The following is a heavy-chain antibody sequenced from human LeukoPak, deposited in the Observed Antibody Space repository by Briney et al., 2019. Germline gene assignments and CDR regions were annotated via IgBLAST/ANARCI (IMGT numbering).Heavy chain of an antibody. D-gene: IGHD5-12*01. CDR2: INTNTGTP. CDR3: VRQYSGYESLYFDA. V-gene: IGHV7-4-1*02. CDR1: GYTFSSYT. J-gene: IGHJ4*02. Sequence: GASVKVSCKASGYTFSSYTLSRLRQAPGQGLEWMGWINTNTGTPTYSQGFTGRFVFSLDSSVSTAYLQISSLKAEDIAVYYCVRQYSGYESLYFDAWGQGTLVTVSS.